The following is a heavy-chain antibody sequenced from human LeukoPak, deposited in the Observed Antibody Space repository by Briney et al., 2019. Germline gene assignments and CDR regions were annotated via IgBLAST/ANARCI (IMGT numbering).Heavy chain of an antibody. CDR3: AELGITMIGGV. J-gene: IGHJ6*04. V-gene: IGHV3-11*04. D-gene: IGHD3-10*02. Sequence: GGPLRLSCAASGFTYSHYHMSWIRQAPGKALEGVSYISSSGSTIYYADSVKGRFTISRDNAMNSLYLQMNSLRAEDTAVYYCAELGITMIGGVWGKGTTVTISS. CDR2: ISSSGSTI. CDR1: GFTYSHYH.